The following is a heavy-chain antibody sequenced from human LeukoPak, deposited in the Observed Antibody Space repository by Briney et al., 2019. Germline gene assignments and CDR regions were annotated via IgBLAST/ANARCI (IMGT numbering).Heavy chain of an antibody. CDR1: GITFGNFG. CDR3: SRERYSYGPFDY. J-gene: IGHJ4*02. D-gene: IGHD5-18*01. Sequence: GRSLRLSCTASGITFGNFGMSWVRQAPGKGLQWVGFIRSKAYGGTTEYAASVKGRFTISRDDSTRIAYLQMNSLKTDDTGVYYCSRERYSYGPFDYWGQGTLVTVSS. V-gene: IGHV3-49*04. CDR2: IRSKAYGGTT.